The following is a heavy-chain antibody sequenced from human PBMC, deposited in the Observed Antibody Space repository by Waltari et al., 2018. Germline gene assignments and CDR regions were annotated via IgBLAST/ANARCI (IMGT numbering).Heavy chain of an antibody. J-gene: IGHJ6*02. Sequence: EVQLLESGGGLVQPGGSLRLSCAASGVTFSSYAMSWVRQAPGKVLEWVSAISGSGGITDYADCVKGRFTISRDNSKNTLYLQMSSLRAEDTAVYNCAKDRGVVDYYYYGMDVWGQGTTVTVSS. CDR2: ISGSGGIT. CDR1: GVTFSSYA. CDR3: AKDRGVVDYYYYGMDV. D-gene: IGHD3-10*01. V-gene: IGHV3-23*01.